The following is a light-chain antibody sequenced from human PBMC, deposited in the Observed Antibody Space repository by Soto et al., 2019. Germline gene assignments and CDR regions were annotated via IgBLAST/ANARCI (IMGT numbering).Light chain of an antibody. Sequence: EIVLTQSPATLSLSVGQGASLSCRASQSVGSDLAWFQQKSGQAPRLLIYGASSRATGVPNRFSGSESGTDFTLTINRLEPEDFAVYYCQHYVSPPITFGQGTRLEI. CDR3: QHYVSPPIT. CDR2: GAS. V-gene: IGKV3-20*01. CDR1: QSVGSD. J-gene: IGKJ5*01.